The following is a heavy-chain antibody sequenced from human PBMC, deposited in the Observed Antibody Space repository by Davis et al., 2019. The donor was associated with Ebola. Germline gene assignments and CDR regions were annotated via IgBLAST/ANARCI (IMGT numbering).Heavy chain of an antibody. CDR2: INAGNGNT. Sequence: ASVTVSCKASGYTFTSYAMHWVRQAPGQRLEWMGWINAGNGNTKYSQKFQGRVTITRDTSASTAYMELSSLRYEDTAVYYCSRGTGTTIDYYGMDVWGQGTTVTVSS. V-gene: IGHV1-3*01. CDR3: SRGTGTTIDYYGMDV. J-gene: IGHJ6*02. D-gene: IGHD1-1*01. CDR1: GYTFTSYA.